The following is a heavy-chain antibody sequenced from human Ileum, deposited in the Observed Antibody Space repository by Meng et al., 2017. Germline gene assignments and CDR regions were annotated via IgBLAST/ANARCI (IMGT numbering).Heavy chain of an antibody. CDR1: RGSITSDTY. V-gene: IGHV4-4*02. D-gene: IGHD4-23*01. CDR3: ARHGGYYQGF. J-gene: IGHJ4*02. Sequence: HVQLHASGQGLVRPAVTLSLTCVVPRGSITSDTYWSWVRLPPGKGLEWIGQISHSGSTFYNPSLKSRVTMSVDKSKSQFSLMLTSVTAADTAVYYCARHGGYYQGFWGQGTLVTVSS. CDR2: ISHSGST.